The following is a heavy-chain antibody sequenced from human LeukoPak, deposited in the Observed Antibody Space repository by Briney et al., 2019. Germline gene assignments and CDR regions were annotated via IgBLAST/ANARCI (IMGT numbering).Heavy chain of an antibody. J-gene: IGHJ4*02. Sequence: GASVKVSCKASGYTFTGYDINWVRQATGQGLEWMGWMNPNSGNTDYAQKFQGRVTMTRNTSISTAYMELSSLRSEDTAVYYCARSDPFGVVISPTYFDYWGQGALVTVSS. CDR1: GYTFTGYD. D-gene: IGHD3-3*01. V-gene: IGHV1-8*01. CDR2: MNPNSGNT. CDR3: ARSDPFGVVISPTYFDY.